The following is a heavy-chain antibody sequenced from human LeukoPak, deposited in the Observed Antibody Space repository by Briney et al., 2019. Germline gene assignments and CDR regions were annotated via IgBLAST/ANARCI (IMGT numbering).Heavy chain of an antibody. Sequence: SVTVSCKASGGTFSNYAISWVRQAPGQGLEWMGGIIPIFGTANYAQKFQGRVTITADESTSTAYMELSSLRSEDTAVYYCARDSSEFRSLIPHWGQGTLVTVSS. CDR1: GGTFSNYA. J-gene: IGHJ1*01. V-gene: IGHV1-69*01. D-gene: IGHD2-21*01. CDR2: IIPIFGTA. CDR3: ARDSSEFRSLIPH.